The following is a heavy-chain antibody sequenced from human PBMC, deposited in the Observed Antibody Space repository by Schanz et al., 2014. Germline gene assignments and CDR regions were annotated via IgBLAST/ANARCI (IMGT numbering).Heavy chain of an antibody. CDR1: GGTFRSYT. J-gene: IGHJ6*02. V-gene: IGHV1-69*08. CDR2: FIPLLGVA. D-gene: IGHD1-26*01. CDR3: ARDKGQSGGGMDV. Sequence: QVQLVQSGAEVKKPGSSVKVSCKASGGTFRSYTVSWVRQAPGQGLEWMGRFIPLLGVADYAQKFQGKLTIAADKSTATSYMELTSLRSGDTAVYYCARDKGQSGGGMDVWGQGTAVIVSS.